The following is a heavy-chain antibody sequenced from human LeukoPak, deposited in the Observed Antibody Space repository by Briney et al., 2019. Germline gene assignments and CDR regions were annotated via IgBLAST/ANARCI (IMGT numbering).Heavy chain of an antibody. D-gene: IGHD1-26*01. J-gene: IGHJ4*02. Sequence: GGSLRLSCAASGFIFSNYGMSWVRQAPGKGLEWVSSISFSSTHIYYADSIQGRFTISRDNAENSLYLQMYSLRAEDTAVYYCAKGPPAGWELDYWGQGTLVTVSS. CDR1: GFIFSNYG. CDR3: AKGPPAGWELDY. V-gene: IGHV3-21*06. CDR2: ISFSSTHI.